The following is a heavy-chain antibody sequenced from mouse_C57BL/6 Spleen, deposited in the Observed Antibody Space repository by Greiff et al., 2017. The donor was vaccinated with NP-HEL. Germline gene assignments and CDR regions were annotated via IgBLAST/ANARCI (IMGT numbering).Heavy chain of an antibody. D-gene: IGHD1-1*01. CDR3: ARGYYGSFDY. Sequence: EVHLVESGGGLVKPGGSLKLSCAASGITFSDYGMHWVRQAPEKGLDWVAYISSGSSTIYYADTVKGRFTISRDNAKNTLFLQMTSLRSEDTAMYYCARGYYGSFDYWGQGTTLTVSS. CDR1: GITFSDYG. CDR2: ISSGSSTI. V-gene: IGHV5-17*01. J-gene: IGHJ2*01.